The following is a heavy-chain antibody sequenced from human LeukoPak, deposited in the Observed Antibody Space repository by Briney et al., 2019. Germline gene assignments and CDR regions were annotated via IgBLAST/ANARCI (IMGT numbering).Heavy chain of an antibody. CDR3: ASSYYYDSSGYFR. Sequence: PSETLSLTCAVYGGSFSGYYWSWIRQPPGRGLEWIGEIHHSGSTNYNPSLKSRVTISVDTSKSQFSLKLSSVTAADTAVYYCASSYYYDSSGYFRWGQGTLVTVSS. D-gene: IGHD3-22*01. CDR2: IHHSGST. CDR1: GGSFSGYY. J-gene: IGHJ4*02. V-gene: IGHV4-34*01.